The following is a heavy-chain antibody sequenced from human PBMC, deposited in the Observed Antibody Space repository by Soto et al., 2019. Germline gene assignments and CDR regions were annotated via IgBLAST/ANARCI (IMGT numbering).Heavy chain of an antibody. V-gene: IGHV4-61*08. CDR2: IYYSGST. J-gene: IGHJ6*02. CDR3: ARARQQQLVRKYYYYGMDV. D-gene: IGHD6-13*01. CDR1: GGSISSGGYY. Sequence: SETLSLTCTVSGGSISSGGYYWSWIRQPPGKGLEWIGYIYYSGSTNYNPSLKSRVTISVDTSKNQFSLKLSSVTAADTAVYYCARARQQQLVRKYYYYGMDVWGQGTTVTVSS.